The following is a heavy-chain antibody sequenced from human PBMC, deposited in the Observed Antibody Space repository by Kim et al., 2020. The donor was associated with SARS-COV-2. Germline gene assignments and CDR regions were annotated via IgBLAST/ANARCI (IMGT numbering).Heavy chain of an antibody. CDR3: AKGGSGSYVLGLFDY. J-gene: IGHJ4*02. Sequence: GGSLRLSCAASGFTFSSYAMSWVRQAPGKGLEWVSAISGSGGSTYYADSVKGRFTISRDNSKNTLYLQMNSLRAEDTAVYYCAKGGSGSYVLGLFDYWGQGTLVTVSS. V-gene: IGHV3-23*01. CDR2: ISGSGGST. CDR1: GFTFSSYA. D-gene: IGHD1-26*01.